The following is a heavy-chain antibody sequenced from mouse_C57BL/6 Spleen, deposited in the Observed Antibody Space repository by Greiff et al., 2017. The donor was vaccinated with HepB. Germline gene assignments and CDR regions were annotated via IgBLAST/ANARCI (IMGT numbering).Heavy chain of an antibody. CDR2: IYPGDGDT. CDR1: GYAFSSSW. Sequence: QVQLQESGPELVKPGASVKISCKASGYAFSSSWMNWVKQRPGKGLEWIGRIYPGDGDTNYNGKFKGKATLTADKSSSTAYMQLSSLTSEDSAVYFCARFGATVVAYWYFDVWGTGTTVTVSS. CDR3: ARFGATVVAYWYFDV. J-gene: IGHJ1*03. V-gene: IGHV1-82*01. D-gene: IGHD1-1*01.